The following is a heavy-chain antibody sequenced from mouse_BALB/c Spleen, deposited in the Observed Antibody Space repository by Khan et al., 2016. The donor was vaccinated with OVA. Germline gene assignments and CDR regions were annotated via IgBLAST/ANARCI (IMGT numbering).Heavy chain of an antibody. Sequence: QVQLQQSGAELAKPGASVKMSCKASGYTFSNYWILGVKQRPGQGLEWIGYINPSSGYTEYNQNFKDKATLTADKSSSTAYMQLSSLTSEDSAVYYWARRGLRYDFDYWGQGTTLTVSS. CDR1: GYTFSNYW. D-gene: IGHD1-1*01. CDR3: ARRGLRYDFDY. J-gene: IGHJ2*01. CDR2: INPSSGYT. V-gene: IGHV1-7*01.